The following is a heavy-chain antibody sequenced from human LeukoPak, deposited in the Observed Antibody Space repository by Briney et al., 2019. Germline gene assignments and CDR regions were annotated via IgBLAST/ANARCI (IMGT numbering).Heavy chain of an antibody. D-gene: IGHD6-13*01. CDR3: AGRIAAAGTGYWFDP. J-gene: IGHJ5*02. CDR2: TYDRPEWYT. Sequence: SQTLSLTCAISGDSVSSNCAAWNWIRQSPSRGLESLGRTYDRPEWYTKYALSVKSRISINPDTAKNQFSLQMNSVTPEETAVYYCAGRIAAAGTGYWFDPWGQGTLVTVSS. CDR1: GDSVSSNCAA. V-gene: IGHV6-1*01.